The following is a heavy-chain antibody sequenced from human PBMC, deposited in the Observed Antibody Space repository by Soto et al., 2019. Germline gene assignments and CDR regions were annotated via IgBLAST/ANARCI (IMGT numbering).Heavy chain of an antibody. V-gene: IGHV3-15*07. CDR1: GFTFSNAW. J-gene: IGHJ4*02. Sequence: PGGSLRLSCAASGFTFSNAWMNWVRQAPGKGLEWVGRIKSKTDGGTTDYAAPVKGRFTISRDDSKNTLYLQMNSLKTEDTAVYYCTTEDIVVVVAATPMKHFDYWGQGTLVTVSS. CDR3: TTEDIVVVVAATPMKHFDY. CDR2: IKSKTDGGTT. D-gene: IGHD2-15*01.